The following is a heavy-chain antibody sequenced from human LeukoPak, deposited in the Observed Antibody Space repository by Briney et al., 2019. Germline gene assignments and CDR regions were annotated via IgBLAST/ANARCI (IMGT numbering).Heavy chain of an antibody. D-gene: IGHD6-13*01. CDR3: ARDDLSWYSGIDY. CDR2: INSVGTST. V-gene: IGHV3-74*01. J-gene: IGHJ4*02. Sequence: GGSLRLSCAASGFTFRTYWMHWVRQAPGKGLVWVAHINSVGTSTSYADSVKGRFTVSRDNAENKLYLQMNSLRADDTAVYYCARDDLSWYSGIDYWGQGTLVTVSS. CDR1: GFTFRTYW.